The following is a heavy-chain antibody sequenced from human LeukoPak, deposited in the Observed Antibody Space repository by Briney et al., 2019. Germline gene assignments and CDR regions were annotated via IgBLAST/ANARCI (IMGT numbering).Heavy chain of an antibody. Sequence: ASVKVSCKVSGYTLTELSMHWVRQAPGKGLEWMGGFDPEDGETIYAQKFQGRVTMTEDTSTDTAYMELSSLRSKDTAVYYCLGYCSGGSCYYSDFPPYWGQGTLVTVSS. CDR3: LGYCSGGSCYYSDFPPY. CDR1: GYTLTELS. D-gene: IGHD2-15*01. J-gene: IGHJ4*02. CDR2: FDPEDGET. V-gene: IGHV1-24*01.